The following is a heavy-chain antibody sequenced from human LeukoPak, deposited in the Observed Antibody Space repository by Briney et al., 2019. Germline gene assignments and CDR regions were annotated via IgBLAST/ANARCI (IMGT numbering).Heavy chain of an antibody. J-gene: IGHJ4*02. D-gene: IGHD3-10*01. CDR2: INPNSGGT. Sequence: ASVKVSCKASGYTFTGYYMHWVRQAPGQGLEWMGWINPNSGGTNYAQKFQGRVTMTRDTSISTAYMELSRLRSDDTAVYYCARWPYYGSGSSYYFDYWGQGTLVTVSS. CDR3: ARWPYYGSGSSYYFDY. V-gene: IGHV1-2*02. CDR1: GYTFTGYY.